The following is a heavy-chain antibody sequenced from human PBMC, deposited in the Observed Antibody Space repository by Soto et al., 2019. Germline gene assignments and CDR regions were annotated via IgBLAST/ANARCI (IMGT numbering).Heavy chain of an antibody. V-gene: IGHV1-46*01. Sequence: QVHLVQSGAEVKKPGASVNVSCQASGSITNHHMHWVRQAPGQGLEWMGIFNPSGLSKTYAQKFQGGVTITRDTSTSTVYMELSSLTSEDTAVYFCAKVTHRGPIAVAGPLGSWGQGTLVIVSS. CDR3: AKVTHRGPIAVAGPLGS. D-gene: IGHD6-19*01. J-gene: IGHJ4*02. CDR1: GSITNHH. CDR2: FNPSGLSK.